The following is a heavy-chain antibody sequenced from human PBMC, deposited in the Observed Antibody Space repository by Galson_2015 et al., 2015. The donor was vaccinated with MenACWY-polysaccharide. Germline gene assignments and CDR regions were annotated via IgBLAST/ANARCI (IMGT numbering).Heavy chain of an antibody. V-gene: IGHV1-8*02. Sequence: SVKVSCKASGATFSDYAIGWVRQAPGQGLEWMGWMNPNSGNTGYAQKFQGRVTMTRNTSISIAYMELSSLRSEDTAVYYCARGGKYYYDSSGYLNWFDPWGQGTLVTVSS. CDR2: MNPNSGNT. CDR3: ARGGKYYYDSSGYLNWFDP. D-gene: IGHD3-22*01. J-gene: IGHJ5*02. CDR1: GATFSDYA.